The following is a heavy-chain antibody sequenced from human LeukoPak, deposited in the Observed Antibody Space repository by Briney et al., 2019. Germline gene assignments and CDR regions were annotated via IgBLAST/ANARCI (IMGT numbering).Heavy chain of an antibody. CDR3: ARDRTYYYDSSGYYRWFDP. CDR2: INHSGST. CDR1: GGSFSGYY. D-gene: IGHD3-22*01. J-gene: IGHJ5*02. Sequence: PSETLSLTCAVYGGSFSGYYWSWIRQPPGKGLEWIGEINHSGSTNYNPSLKSRVTISVDTSKNQFSLKLSSVTAADTAVYYCARDRTYYYDSSGYYRWFDPWGQGTLVTVSS. V-gene: IGHV4-34*01.